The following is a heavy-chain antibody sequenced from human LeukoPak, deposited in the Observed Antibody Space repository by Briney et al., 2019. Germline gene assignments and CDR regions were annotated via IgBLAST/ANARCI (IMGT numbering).Heavy chain of an antibody. V-gene: IGHV3-48*03. CDR3: AELGITMIGGV. CDR2: FSSSGSTI. CDR1: GFTFSSYE. D-gene: IGHD3-10*02. J-gene: IGHJ6*04. Sequence: GGSLRLSCAASGFTFSSYEMNWVRQAPGKGLEWVSYFSSSGSTIYYADSVKGRFTISRDNAKNSLYLQMNSLRAEDTAVYYCAELGITMIGGVWGKGTTVTISS.